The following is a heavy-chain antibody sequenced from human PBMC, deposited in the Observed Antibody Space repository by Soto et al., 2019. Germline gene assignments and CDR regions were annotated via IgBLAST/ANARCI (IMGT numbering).Heavy chain of an antibody. CDR1: GYTFTGYY. V-gene: IGHV1-2*02. Sequence: ASVKVSCKASGYTFTGYYMHWVRQAPGQGLEWMGWINPNSGGTNYAQKFQGRVTMTRDTSISTAYMEPSRLRSDDTAVYYCARDMDYGSGSYYNPPGYWGQGTLVTVSS. CDR3: ARDMDYGSGSYYNPPGY. J-gene: IGHJ4*02. CDR2: INPNSGGT. D-gene: IGHD3-10*01.